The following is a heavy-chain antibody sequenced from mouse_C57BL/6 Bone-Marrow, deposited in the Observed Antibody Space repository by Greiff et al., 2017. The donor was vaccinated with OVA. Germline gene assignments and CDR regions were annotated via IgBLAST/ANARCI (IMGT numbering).Heavy chain of an antibody. D-gene: IGHD1-1*02. J-gene: IGHJ2*01. Sequence: VQLQQPGAELVRPGTSVKLSCKASGYTFTSYWMHWVKQRPGQGLEWIGVIDPSDSYTNYNQKFKGKATLTVDTSSSTAYMQLRSLTSEDSAVYYCARPYGGGDYWGQGTTLTVSS. CDR2: IDPSDSYT. CDR3: ARPYGGGDY. CDR1: GYTFTSYW. V-gene: IGHV1-59*01.